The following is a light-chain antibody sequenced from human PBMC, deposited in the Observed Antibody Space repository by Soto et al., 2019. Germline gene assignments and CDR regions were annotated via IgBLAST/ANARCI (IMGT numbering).Light chain of an antibody. J-gene: IGLJ2*01. Sequence: QSVLTQPPSVSGAPGQRVTISCTGSNSNIGAGYDVHWYQQLPGTAPKLLIYGNSNRPSGVPDRFSGSKSVTSASLAITGLQAEDEADYYCQSYDRSLSSPIFGGGTKLTVL. CDR3: QSYDRSLSSPI. CDR1: NSNIGAGYD. V-gene: IGLV1-40*01. CDR2: GNS.